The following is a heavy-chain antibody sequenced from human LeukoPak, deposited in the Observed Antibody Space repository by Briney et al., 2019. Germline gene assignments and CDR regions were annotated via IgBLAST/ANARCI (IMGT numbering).Heavy chain of an antibody. CDR2: IYSGGST. CDR1: GFTVSSNY. D-gene: IGHD3-22*01. CDR3: ARAYSYDSSQYYFDY. J-gene: IGHJ4*02. Sequence: PGGSLRLSCAASGFTVSSNYMSWVRQAPGKGLEWVSVIYSGGSTYYADSVKGRFTISRDNSKNTLYLQMNSLRAEDTAVYYCARAYSYDSSQYYFDYWGQGTLVTVSS. V-gene: IGHV3-66*01.